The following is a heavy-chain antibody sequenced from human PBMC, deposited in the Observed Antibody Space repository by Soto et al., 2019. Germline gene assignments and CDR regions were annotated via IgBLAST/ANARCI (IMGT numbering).Heavy chain of an antibody. CDR2: IYYSGST. V-gene: IGHV4-59*01. CDR1: GGSISSYY. CDR3: ARVRLERRFDI. Sequence: SETLSLTCTVSGGSISSYYWSWIRQPPGKGLEWIGYIYYSGSTNYNPSLKSRVTISVDTSKNQFSLKLSSVTAADTAVYYCARVRLERRFDIWGQGTMVTVSS. D-gene: IGHD1-1*01. J-gene: IGHJ3*02.